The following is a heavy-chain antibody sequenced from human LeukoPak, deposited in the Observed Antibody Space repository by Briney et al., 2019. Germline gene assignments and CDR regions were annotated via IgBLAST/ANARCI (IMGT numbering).Heavy chain of an antibody. CDR2: ISWNSGSI. Sequence: GRSLRLSCAASGFTFDDYAMHWVRQAPGKGLEWVSGISWNSGSIGYAVSVKGRFTISRDNAKNSLYLQMNSLRAEDTALYYCAKEWTSGSYLFDYWGQGTLVTVSS. V-gene: IGHV3-9*01. CDR1: GFTFDDYA. D-gene: IGHD1-26*01. CDR3: AKEWTSGSYLFDY. J-gene: IGHJ4*02.